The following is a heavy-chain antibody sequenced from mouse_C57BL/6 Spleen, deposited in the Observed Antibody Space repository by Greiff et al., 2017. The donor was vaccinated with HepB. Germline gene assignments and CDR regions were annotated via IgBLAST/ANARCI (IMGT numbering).Heavy chain of an antibody. Sequence: QVQLKESGPGLVQPSQSLSITCTVSGFSLTSYGVHWVRQSPGKGLEWLGVIWRGGSTDYNAAFMSRLSITKDNSKSQVFFKMNSLQADDTAIYYCAKKAYVSSYYAMDYWGQGTSVTVSS. CDR3: AKKAYVSSYYAMDY. D-gene: IGHD1-1*01. CDR2: IWRGGST. CDR1: GFSLTSYG. J-gene: IGHJ4*01. V-gene: IGHV2-5*01.